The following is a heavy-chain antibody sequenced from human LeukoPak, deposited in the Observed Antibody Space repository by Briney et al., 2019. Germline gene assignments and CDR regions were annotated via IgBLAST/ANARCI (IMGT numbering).Heavy chain of an antibody. J-gene: IGHJ5*02. V-gene: IGHV4-4*07. CDR3: ARDGVRYFDWLEDIYNWFDP. CDR2: IYTSGST. CDR1: GGSISSYY. Sequence: SETLSLTCTVSGGSISSYYWSWIRQPAGKGLEWIGRIYTSGSTNYNPSLKSRVTMSVDTSKNQFSLKLSSVTAADTAVYYCARDGVRYFDWLEDIYNWFDPWGQGTLVTVSS. D-gene: IGHD3-9*01.